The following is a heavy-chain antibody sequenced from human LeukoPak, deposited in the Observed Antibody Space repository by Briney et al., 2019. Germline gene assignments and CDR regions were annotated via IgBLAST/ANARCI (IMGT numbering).Heavy chain of an antibody. V-gene: IGHV2-5*01. J-gene: IGHJ4*02. CDR2: IYWNEDE. CDR1: GFSLSTSGVG. CDR3: VHRIRGYYFDY. Sequence: SGPTLVNPTQTLTLTCTFSGFSLSTSGVGVGWIRQPPGKALEWLALIYWNEDEHYSPSLKSRPAITKDTSKNQVVLTMTHMDPVDTATYYCVHRIRGYYFDYWGQGTLVTISS.